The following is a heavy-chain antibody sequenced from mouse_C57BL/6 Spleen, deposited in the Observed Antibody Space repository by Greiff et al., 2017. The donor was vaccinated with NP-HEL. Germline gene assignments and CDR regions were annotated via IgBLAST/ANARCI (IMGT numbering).Heavy chain of an antibody. CDR1: GFTFSSYA. CDR2: ISDGGSYN. J-gene: IGHJ1*03. D-gene: IGHD1-1*01. CDR3: ARDRIITTRDWYFDV. V-gene: IGHV5-4*01. Sequence: EVQGVESGGGLVKPGGSLKLSCAASGFTFSSYAMSWVRQTPEKRLEWVAPISDGGSYNYSPEHVKGRFTISRDNAKNNLYLQMSHLKSEDTAMYYCARDRIITTRDWYFDVWGTGTTVTVAS.